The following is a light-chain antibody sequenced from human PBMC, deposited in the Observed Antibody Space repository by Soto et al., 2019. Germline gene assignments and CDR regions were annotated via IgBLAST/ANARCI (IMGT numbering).Light chain of an antibody. V-gene: IGKV1-12*01. CDR2: AAS. CDR1: QGISSW. CDR3: QNYNSAPIN. J-gene: IGKJ5*01. Sequence: DIQMTHSPSSVSASVVDRVTITFRASQGISSWLAWYQQKPGKAPKLLIYAASSLQSGVPSRFSGSGSGTDFTLTISSLQPEDVGTYYCQNYNSAPINFGQGTRLEIK.